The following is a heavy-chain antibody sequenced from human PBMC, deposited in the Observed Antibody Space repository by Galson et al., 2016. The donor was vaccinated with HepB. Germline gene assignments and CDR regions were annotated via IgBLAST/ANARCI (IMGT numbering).Heavy chain of an antibody. V-gene: IGHV3-23*01. CDR2: VDASGGTT. J-gene: IGHJ4*02. CDR1: GFTFKNFA. CDR3: AKRLLGEGGPYDS. Sequence: SLRLSCAASGFTFKNFALSWVRQAPGKGLEWVSVVDASGGTTRYADSVKGRFTMGRDNIKNTLYLQMSGLRAEDTAKYYCAKRLLGEGGPYDSWGQGTLVTVSP. D-gene: IGHD2-15*01.